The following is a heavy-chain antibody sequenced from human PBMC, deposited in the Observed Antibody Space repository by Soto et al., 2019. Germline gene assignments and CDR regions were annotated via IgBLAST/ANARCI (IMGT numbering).Heavy chain of an antibody. CDR3: ARGSRRYNHCWLGYLDY. D-gene: IGHD1-20*01. Sequence: PSQTLSLTCAVSGASISSDGYSWSWIRQPPGKGLEWIGYIYHTESTYYHPSLKSRVTISVDRSKNKFSLELSSVTAADTAMYFCARGSRRYNHCWLGYLDYCGQGILVTVYS. V-gene: IGHV4-30-2*01. J-gene: IGHJ4*02. CDR2: IYHTEST. CDR1: GASISSDGYS.